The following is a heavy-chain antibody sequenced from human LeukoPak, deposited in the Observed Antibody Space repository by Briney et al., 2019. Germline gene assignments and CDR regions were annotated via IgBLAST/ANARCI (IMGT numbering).Heavy chain of an antibody. CDR3: ARDYRLLWFGEIPDY. J-gene: IGHJ4*02. V-gene: IGHV1-2*02. CDR1: GCTFTGYY. D-gene: IGHD3-10*01. CDR2: INPNSGVT. Sequence: ASVKVSCKAPGCTFTGYYMHWVRQAPGQGLEWMGWINPNSGVTNYAQKFQGRVTMTRDTSISTAYMELSRLRSDDTAVYYCARDYRLLWFGEIPDYWGQGTLVTVSS.